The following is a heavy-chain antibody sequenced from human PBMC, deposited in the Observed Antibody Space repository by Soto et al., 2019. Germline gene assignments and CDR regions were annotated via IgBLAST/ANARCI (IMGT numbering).Heavy chain of an antibody. V-gene: IGHV5-51*01. CDR2: IYPGDSDT. Sequence: GESLKISCKGSGYRFSSYWIGWVRQMPAKGPECMGIIYPGDSDTRYSPSFQGQVTISADKSINTAYLQWSSLKASDTAMYYCARGQPPAHPFDFWGQGTPVTVSS. CDR1: GYRFSSYW. J-gene: IGHJ4*02. CDR3: ARGQPPAHPFDF.